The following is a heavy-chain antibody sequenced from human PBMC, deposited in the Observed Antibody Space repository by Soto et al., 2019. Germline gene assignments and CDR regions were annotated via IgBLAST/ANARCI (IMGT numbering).Heavy chain of an antibody. D-gene: IGHD6-13*01. CDR3: AKDTKYSSSWGGMDV. Sequence: GGSLRLSCAASGFTFGDYAMHWVRQAPGKGLEWVSGISWNSGSIGYADSVKGRFTISRDNAKNSLYLQMNSLRAEDTALYYCAKDTKYSSSWGGMDVWGQGTTVTVSS. J-gene: IGHJ6*02. CDR1: GFTFGDYA. V-gene: IGHV3-9*01. CDR2: ISWNSGSI.